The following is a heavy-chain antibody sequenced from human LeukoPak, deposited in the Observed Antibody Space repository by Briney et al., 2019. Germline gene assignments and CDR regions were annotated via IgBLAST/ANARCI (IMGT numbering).Heavy chain of an antibody. V-gene: IGHV1-69*13. CDR2: IIPIFGTA. D-gene: IGHD3-3*01. CDR1: GGTFSSYA. Sequence: GASVKVSCKASGGTFSSYAISWVRQAPGQGLEWMGGIIPIFGTANYAQKFRGRVTITADESTSTAYMELSSLRSEDTAVYYCARDGRFLEWLSAANTYYYYGMDVWGQGTTVTVSS. CDR3: ARDGRFLEWLSAANTYYYYGMDV. J-gene: IGHJ6*02.